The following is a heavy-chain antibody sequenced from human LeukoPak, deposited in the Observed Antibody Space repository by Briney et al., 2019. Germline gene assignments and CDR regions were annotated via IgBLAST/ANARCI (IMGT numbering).Heavy chain of an antibody. CDR2: INPNSGGT. Sequence: DSVKVSCKASGYTFTGYYMHWVRQAPGQGLEWMGWINPNSGGTNYAQKFQGRVTMTRDTSISTAYRELSRLRSDDTAVYYCARARVVVTAIDYWGQGTLVTVSS. D-gene: IGHD2-21*02. CDR3: ARARVVVTAIDY. J-gene: IGHJ4*02. V-gene: IGHV1-2*02. CDR1: GYTFTGYY.